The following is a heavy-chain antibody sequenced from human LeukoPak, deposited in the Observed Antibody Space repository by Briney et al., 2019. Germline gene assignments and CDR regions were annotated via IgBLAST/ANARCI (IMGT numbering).Heavy chain of an antibody. CDR3: AREEGFYGSGSFDY. CDR1: GFTFSSYW. Sequence: PGGSLRPSCAASGFTFSSYWMSWVRQAPGKGLEWVANIKQDGSEKYYVDSVKGRFTISRDNAKNSLYLQMNSLRAEDTAVYYCAREEGFYGSGSFDYWGQGTLVTVSS. CDR2: IKQDGSEK. J-gene: IGHJ4*02. D-gene: IGHD3-10*01. V-gene: IGHV3-7*01.